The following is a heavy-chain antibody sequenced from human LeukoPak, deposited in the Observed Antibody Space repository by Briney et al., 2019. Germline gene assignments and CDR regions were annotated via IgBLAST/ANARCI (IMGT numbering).Heavy chain of an antibody. V-gene: IGHV3-74*01. J-gene: IGHJ3*02. CDR2: INSDGSTT. D-gene: IGHD3-10*01. CDR3: AREWFPGAFDI. CDR1: GFTLNGYW. Sequence: GGSLRLSCAAPGFTLNGYWMHWVRQAPGKGLVWVSRINSDGSTTSYADSVKGRFTISRDNAKNTLYLQMNSLRAEDTAVYYCAREWFPGAFDIWGQGTMVTVSS.